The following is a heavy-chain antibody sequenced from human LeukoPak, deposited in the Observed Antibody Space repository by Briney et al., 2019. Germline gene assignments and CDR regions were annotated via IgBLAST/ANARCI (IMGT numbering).Heavy chain of an antibody. CDR2: IYYRGST. J-gene: IGHJ4*02. V-gene: IGHV4-59*01. Sequence: SETLSLTCTVSGGSISSYYWSWLRQPPGKGLEWIGYIYYRGSTNYNPSFKSRVTISIDTSKNQFSLKMTSVTAADTAEYYCARGIAAAEDYWGQGTLVTVSS. CDR3: ARGIAAAEDY. D-gene: IGHD6-13*01. CDR1: GGSISSYY.